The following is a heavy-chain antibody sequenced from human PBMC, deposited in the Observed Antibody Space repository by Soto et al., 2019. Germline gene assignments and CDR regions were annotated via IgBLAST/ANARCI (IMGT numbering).Heavy chain of an antibody. CDR1: GASIRVFY. J-gene: IGHJ5*02. Sequence: SETLALACTVSGASIRVFYWSWMRDSAGKGLEWIGRIYATGTTDYNPSLKSRVMMSVDTSKKQFSLKLRSVTAADTAVYYCVRDGTKTLRDWFDPWGQGISVTVS. V-gene: IGHV4-4*07. CDR3: VRDGTKTLRDWFDP. D-gene: IGHD1-1*01. CDR2: IYATGTT.